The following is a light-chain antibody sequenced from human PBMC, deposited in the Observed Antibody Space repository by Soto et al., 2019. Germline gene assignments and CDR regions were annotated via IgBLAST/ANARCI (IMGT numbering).Light chain of an antibody. Sequence: DIQMTQSPSSLSASVGDRVTITCQASQDITRNLNWYQQNAGKAPKLLIYDASDLEPGVPSRFSGGGSGTDFTFTSTSLEPEDISTDYCQQYDILPCTFGQGTRLEIK. CDR2: DAS. CDR3: QQYDILPCT. CDR1: QDITRN. V-gene: IGKV1-33*01. J-gene: IGKJ5*01.